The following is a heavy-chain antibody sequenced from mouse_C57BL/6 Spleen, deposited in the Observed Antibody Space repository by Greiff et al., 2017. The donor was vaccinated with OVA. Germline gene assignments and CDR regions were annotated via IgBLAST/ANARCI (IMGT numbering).Heavy chain of an antibody. V-gene: IGHV14-1*01. D-gene: IGHD2-1*01. Sequence: VQLKQSGAELVRPGASVKLSCTASGFNIKDYYMHWVKQRPEQGLEWIGRIDPEDGDTEYAPKFQGKATMTADTSSNTAYLQLSSLTSEDTAVDYGTSSVPYGNYPAGFAYWGQGTLVTVSA. CDR2: IDPEDGDT. CDR1: GFNIKDYY. CDR3: TSSVPYGNYPAGFAY. J-gene: IGHJ3*01.